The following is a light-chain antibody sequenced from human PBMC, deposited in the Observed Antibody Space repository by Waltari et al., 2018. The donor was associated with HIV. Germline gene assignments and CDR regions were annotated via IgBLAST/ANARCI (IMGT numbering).Light chain of an antibody. CDR2: EVT. V-gene: IGLV2-23*02. J-gene: IGLJ3*02. CDR3: CSYVSEIVPCV. Sequence: QSALTQPASVSGSPGQSITISCTGTSSNVGSDDLVSWYQQHPGEAPKLIIYEVTKRPSGVSNRFSGSKSGNTASLTISGLQAEDEADYYCCSYVSEIVPCVFGGGTKLTVL. CDR1: SSNVGSDDL.